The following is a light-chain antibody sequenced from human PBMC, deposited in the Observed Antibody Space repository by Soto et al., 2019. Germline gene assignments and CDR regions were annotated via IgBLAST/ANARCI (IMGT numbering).Light chain of an antibody. CDR3: QSYDSSLSGSHVV. V-gene: IGLV1-40*01. J-gene: IGLJ2*01. CDR1: SSNIGAGYD. CDR2: GNS. Sequence: QLVLTQPPSVSGAPGQRVTISCTGSSSNIGAGYDVHWYQQLPGTAPKLLIYGNSNRPSGVPDRFSGSKSGTSASLAINGLQAEDEADYYCQSYDSSLSGSHVVFGGGTKVTVL.